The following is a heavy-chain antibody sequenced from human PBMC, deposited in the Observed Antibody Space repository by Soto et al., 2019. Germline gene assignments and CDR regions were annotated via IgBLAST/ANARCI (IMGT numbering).Heavy chain of an antibody. CDR1: GFTFSNAW. CDR2: IKSKTDGGTT. V-gene: IGHV3-15*01. J-gene: IGHJ4*02. D-gene: IGHD6-13*01. Sequence: VGSLRLSCAASGFTFSNAWMNWVRQAPGKGLEWLGRIKSKTDGGTTDYAAPVKGRFTISRDDSKNTLYLQMNSLKTEDTAVYYCATADGSSWPFGYWGQGTLVTV. CDR3: ATADGSSWPFGY.